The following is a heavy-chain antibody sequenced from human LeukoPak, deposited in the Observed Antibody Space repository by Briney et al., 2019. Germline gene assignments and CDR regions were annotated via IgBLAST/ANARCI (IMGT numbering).Heavy chain of an antibody. CDR2: INPKTGGT. CDR3: ARRVQTTGVFDY. V-gene: IGHV1-2*06. D-gene: IGHD2-8*01. J-gene: IGHJ4*02. CDR1: GYTFTDYY. Sequence: ASIKVSCKASGYTFTDYYMHWVRQAPGQGLQWMGRINPKTGGTNYAQKFQGRVTMTGDTSISTAYMELSRLASDDTAVYYCARRVQTTGVFDYWGQGTLVTVSS.